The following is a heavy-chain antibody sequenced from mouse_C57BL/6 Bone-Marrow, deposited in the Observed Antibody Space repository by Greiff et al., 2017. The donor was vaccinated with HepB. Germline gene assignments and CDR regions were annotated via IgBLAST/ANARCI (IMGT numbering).Heavy chain of an antibody. CDR3: ARDRDFLSPFAY. D-gene: IGHD1-1*01. Sequence: EVQRVESGGGLVKPGGSLKLSCAASGFTFSSYAMSWVRQTPEKRLEWVATISDGGSYTYYPDNVKGRFTISRDNAKNNLYLQMSHLKSEDTAMYYCARDRDFLSPFAYWGQGTLVTVSA. CDR1: GFTFSSYA. CDR2: ISDGGSYT. J-gene: IGHJ3*01. V-gene: IGHV5-4*01.